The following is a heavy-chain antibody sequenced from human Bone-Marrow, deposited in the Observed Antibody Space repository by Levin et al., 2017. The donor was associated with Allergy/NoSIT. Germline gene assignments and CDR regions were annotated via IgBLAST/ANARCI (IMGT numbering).Heavy chain of an antibody. J-gene: IGHJ3*01. CDR2: VGHTGTT. Sequence: KTSETLSLTCVVSDFSISTAYYWGWIRQSPGKGLEWLGSVGHTGTTSYSPSLMSRVTMSIDTSKNQFSLKLNSVTAAATAVYYCARDLFQRRGSSSNAWSTDAFDLWGQGTLVTVSS. CDR1: DFSISTAYY. CDR3: ARDLFQRRGSSSNAWSTDAFDL. D-gene: IGHD6-13*01. V-gene: IGHV4-38-2*02.